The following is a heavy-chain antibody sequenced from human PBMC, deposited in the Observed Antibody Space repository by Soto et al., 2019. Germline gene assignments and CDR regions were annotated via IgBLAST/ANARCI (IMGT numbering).Heavy chain of an antibody. CDR3: AATGKWLAFDY. D-gene: IGHD6-19*01. CDR2: MFYSGST. V-gene: IGHV4-59*08. CDR1: GGSISSYY. J-gene: IGHJ4*02. Sequence: SETLSLTCTVSGGSISSYYWSWIRPPPGKGLEWIGYMFYSGSTNYNPSLKGRDTLFIDTSKNQFSLQLSSVTAADTAVYYCAATGKWLAFDYWGQGTLVTVSS.